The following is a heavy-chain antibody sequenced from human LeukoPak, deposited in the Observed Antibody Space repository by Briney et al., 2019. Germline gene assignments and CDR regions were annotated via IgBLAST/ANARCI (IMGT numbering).Heavy chain of an antibody. CDR2: ISGSGGST. D-gene: IGHD5-24*01. CDR1: GFTFSSYA. J-gene: IGHJ4*02. CDR3: AKVEMATITMDY. Sequence: PGGSLRLSCAASGFTFSSYAMSWVRQAPGKGLEWVSAISGSGGSTYYPDSVKGRFTISRDNSKNTLYLQMNSLRAEDTAVYYCAKVEMATITMDYWGQGTLVTVSS. V-gene: IGHV3-23*01.